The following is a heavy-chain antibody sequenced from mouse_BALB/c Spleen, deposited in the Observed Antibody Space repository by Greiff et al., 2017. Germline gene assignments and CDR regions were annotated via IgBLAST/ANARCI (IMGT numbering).Heavy chain of an antibody. CDR3: ARGGNYDYYAMDY. J-gene: IGHJ4*01. Sequence: DVKLQESGAELVKPGASVKLSCTASGFNIKDTYMHWVKQRPEQGLEWIGRIDPANGNTKYDPKFQGKATITADTSSNTAYLQLSSLTSEDTAVYYCARGGNYDYYAMDYWGQGTSVTVSS. CDR2: IDPANGNT. D-gene: IGHD2-1*01. CDR1: GFNIKDTY. V-gene: IGHV14-3*02.